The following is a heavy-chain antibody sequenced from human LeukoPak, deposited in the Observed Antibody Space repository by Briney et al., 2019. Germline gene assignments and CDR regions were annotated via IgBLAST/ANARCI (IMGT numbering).Heavy chain of an antibody. D-gene: IGHD6-6*01. CDR1: RFTFSSHP. CDR3: AKNTQYSGYYDC. CDR2: ISDSGGIT. V-gene: IGHV3-23*01. Sequence: GVSLRPSCAASRFTFSSHPMTWVRQAPGKGPEWVSFISDSGGITYYADSVKGRFTISRDNSKNTLYLQMNSLRAEDTAVYYCAKNTQYSGYYDCWGQGTLVAVSS. J-gene: IGHJ4*02.